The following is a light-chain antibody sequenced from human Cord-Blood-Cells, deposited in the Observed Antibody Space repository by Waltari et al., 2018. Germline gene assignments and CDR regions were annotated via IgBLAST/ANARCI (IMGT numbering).Light chain of an antibody. CDR3: NSRDSSGNHPWV. V-gene: IGLV3-19*01. Sequence: SSELTQDPAVSVALGQTVRITCQGESLRSYYASWYQQKPGQAPVLVIYGKNNRPSGIPDRFSGSSSGNTASLTITGAQAEDEADYYCNSRDSSGNHPWVFGGGTKLTVL. J-gene: IGLJ3*02. CDR1: SLRSYY. CDR2: GKN.